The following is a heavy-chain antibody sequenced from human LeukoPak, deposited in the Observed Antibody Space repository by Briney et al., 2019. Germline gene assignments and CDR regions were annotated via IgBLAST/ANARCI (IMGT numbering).Heavy chain of an antibody. V-gene: IGHV3-48*01. D-gene: IGHD1-7*01. CDR3: ARDLRPSTTPIFDY. J-gene: IGHJ4*02. CDR1: GFTLSNYS. CDR2: ISGSSTTI. Sequence: GGSLRLSCAASGFTLSNYSMNWVRQAPGKGLEWISYISGSSTTIYYADSVKGRFTISRDNAKNSLYLQMNSLRAEDTAVCYCARDLRPSTTPIFDYWGQGSLVTVSS.